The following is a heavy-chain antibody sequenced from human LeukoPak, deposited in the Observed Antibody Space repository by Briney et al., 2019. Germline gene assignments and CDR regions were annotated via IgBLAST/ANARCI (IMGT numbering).Heavy chain of an antibody. D-gene: IGHD3-3*01. CDR1: GYSVNSYW. CDR3: ARLSYDFWSGYKSMPNWFDP. J-gene: IGHJ5*02. V-gene: IGHV5-51*01. CDR2: SYPGDSDT. Sequence: GASLKIACKASGYSVNSYWIGWVRQMPGKGLEWMGISYPGDSDTSYSPSLQGQVTISAEKSISSAYLQWSSLKASDTAMYYCARLSYDFWSGYKSMPNWFDPWGQGTLVTGSS.